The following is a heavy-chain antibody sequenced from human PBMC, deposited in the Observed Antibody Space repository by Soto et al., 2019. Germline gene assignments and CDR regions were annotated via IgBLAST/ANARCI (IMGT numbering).Heavy chain of an antibody. CDR3: ARGQYSSSWYALDY. V-gene: IGHV1-18*01. Sequence: VKVSCKASGYTFTSSGVSWVRQAPGQGLEWMGWISAYNGNTNYAQKLQGRVTMTTDTSTSTAYMELSSLSSEDTAVYYCARGQYSSSWYALDYWGQGTQVTVSS. CDR2: ISAYNGNT. D-gene: IGHD6-13*01. J-gene: IGHJ4*02. CDR1: GYTFTSSG.